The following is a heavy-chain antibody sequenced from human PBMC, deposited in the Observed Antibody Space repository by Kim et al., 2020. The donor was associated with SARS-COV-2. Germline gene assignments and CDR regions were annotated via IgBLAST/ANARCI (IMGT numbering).Heavy chain of an antibody. J-gene: IGHJ4*02. CDR2: INTDGSEQ. D-gene: IGHD6-19*01. V-gene: IGHV3-7*03. CDR1: GITFSGYW. CDR3: ARAFRGAGTGY. Sequence: GGSLRLSCAASGITFSGYWMAWVRQAPGKGLEWVANINTDGSEQYYVDSVQGRFTISRDNTKNSLYLQMNSLRAEDTAVYYCARAFRGAGTGYWGQGTL.